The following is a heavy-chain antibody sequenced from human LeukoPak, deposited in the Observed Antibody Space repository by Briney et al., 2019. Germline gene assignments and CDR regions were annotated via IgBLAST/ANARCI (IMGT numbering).Heavy chain of an antibody. D-gene: IGHD3-10*01. J-gene: IGHJ6*04. V-gene: IGHV3-30-3*01. CDR3: ARAGSILWFGNYYGMDV. Sequence: RSLRLSCAASGFTFSSYAMHWVRQAPGKGLEWVAVISYDGSNKYYADSVKGRFTISRDNSKNTLYLQMNSLRAEDTAVYYCARAGSILWFGNYYGMDVWGKGTTVTVSS. CDR1: GFTFSSYA. CDR2: ISYDGSNK.